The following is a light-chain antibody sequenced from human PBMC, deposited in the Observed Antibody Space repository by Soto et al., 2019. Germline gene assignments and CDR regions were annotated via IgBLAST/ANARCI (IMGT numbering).Light chain of an antibody. Sequence: QSLLRPPPSVSGAPGQRYAISCTGSSSNIGAEYDVHWYQQLPGTAPKRLIYGDNNRPSGVPDRFSGSKSGTSASLAITGLQPEDEADYYCQSYDSSLTTFVFGTGTKVTVL. V-gene: IGLV1-40*01. CDR1: SSNIGAEYD. CDR2: GDN. J-gene: IGLJ1*01. CDR3: QSYDSSLTTFV.